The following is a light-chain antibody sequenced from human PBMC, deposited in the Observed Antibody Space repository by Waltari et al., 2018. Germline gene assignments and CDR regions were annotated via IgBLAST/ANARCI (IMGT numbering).Light chain of an antibody. J-gene: IGKJ2*01. V-gene: IGKV1-17*01. CDR3: LQHNSLPYT. CDR2: ATS. CDR1: QDINTY. Sequence: DIQITQSPSSLSASAGDRVTITCRTSQDINTYLNWYQQKPGKTPKRLIYATSSLESGVPSRFTGSGSGTYFTLTISSLQPEDFATYYCLQHNSLPYTFGQGTKVEIK.